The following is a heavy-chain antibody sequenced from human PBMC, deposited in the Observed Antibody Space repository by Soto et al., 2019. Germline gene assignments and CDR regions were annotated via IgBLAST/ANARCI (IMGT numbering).Heavy chain of an antibody. CDR1: GGSINSYW. CDR2: VYSSGTT. J-gene: IGHJ4*02. V-gene: IGHV4-4*07. Sequence: PSETLSLTCSVSGGSINSYWWSWIRQPAGKGLEWIGRVYSSGTTDYNPSLNSRATLSVETSKNQFSLKLSSATAADTAVYYCARDLAKGGGSAGFDYWGQGTLVTVSS. CDR3: ARDLAKGGGSAGFDY. D-gene: IGHD1-26*01.